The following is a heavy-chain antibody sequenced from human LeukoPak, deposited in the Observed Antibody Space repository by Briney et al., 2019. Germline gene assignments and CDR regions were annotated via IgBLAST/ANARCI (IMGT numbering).Heavy chain of an antibody. CDR1: EFSVGSNY. Sequence: PGGSLRLSCAASEFSVGSNYMTWVRQAPGKGLEWVAFIRYDGSNKYYADSVKGRFTISRDNSKNTLYLQMNSLRAEDTAVYYCAKDLSSDYYDSSGYYYGDYWGQGTLVTVSS. CDR3: AKDLSSDYYDSSGYYYGDY. D-gene: IGHD3-22*01. V-gene: IGHV3-30*02. J-gene: IGHJ4*02. CDR2: IRYDGSNK.